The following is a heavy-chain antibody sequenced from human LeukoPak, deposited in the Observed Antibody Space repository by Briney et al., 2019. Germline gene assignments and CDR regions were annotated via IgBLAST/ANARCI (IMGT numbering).Heavy chain of an antibody. J-gene: IGHJ4*02. CDR2: IYSGGST. CDR3: AGEVHDFWSGSFDY. Sequence: GGSLRLSCAASGFTVSTKYMSWVRQAPGKGLEWVSVIYSGGSTYYADSVKGRFTISRDNSKNTLYLQVNSLRAEDTAVYYCAGEVHDFWSGSFDYWGQGTLVTVSS. D-gene: IGHD3-3*01. V-gene: IGHV3-53*01. CDR1: GFTVSTKY.